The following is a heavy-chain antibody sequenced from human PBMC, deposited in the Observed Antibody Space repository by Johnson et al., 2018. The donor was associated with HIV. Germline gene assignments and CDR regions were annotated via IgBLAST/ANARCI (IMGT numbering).Heavy chain of an antibody. V-gene: IGHV3-30*02. CDR3: AKTAAADAFDI. J-gene: IGHJ3*02. CDR1: GFTFSDYS. CDR2: IRYDGSNK. Sequence: QVLLVESGGGVVQPGRSQRLSCAASGFTFSDYSMHWVRQAPGKGLEWVAFIRYDGSNKYYADSVKGRFTISRDNSKNTLYLQMNSLRAEDTAVYYCAKTAAADAFDIWGQGTMVTVSS. D-gene: IGHD2-2*01.